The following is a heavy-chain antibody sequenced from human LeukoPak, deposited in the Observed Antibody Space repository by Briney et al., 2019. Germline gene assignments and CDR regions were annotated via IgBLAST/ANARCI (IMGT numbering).Heavy chain of an antibody. V-gene: IGHV5-51*01. J-gene: IGHJ4*02. Sequence: TGGSLRLSCKGSGYRFINSWIGWVRQMPGKGLEWMGIIYPGDSETRYSPSFQGQVTISADKSTSTAYLQWSSLKASDTAMYYCARGLYSYSSSSSGGYWGQGTLVTVSS. CDR3: ARGLYSYSSSSSGGY. CDR1: GYRFINSW. CDR2: IYPGDSET. D-gene: IGHD6-6*01.